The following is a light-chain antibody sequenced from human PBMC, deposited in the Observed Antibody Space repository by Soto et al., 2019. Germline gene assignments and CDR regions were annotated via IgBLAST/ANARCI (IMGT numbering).Light chain of an antibody. CDR1: GSDVGGYNY. CDR2: DVN. V-gene: IGLV2-14*03. Sequence: QSALTQPASVSGSPGQSITVSCTGTGSDVGGYNYVSWYQQYPGQAPKLMIYDVNKRPSGVSNRFSGSKSGNTASLTISGLQVEDEADYYCSSYTSTNALVFGVGTKVT. J-gene: IGLJ1*01. CDR3: SSYTSTNALV.